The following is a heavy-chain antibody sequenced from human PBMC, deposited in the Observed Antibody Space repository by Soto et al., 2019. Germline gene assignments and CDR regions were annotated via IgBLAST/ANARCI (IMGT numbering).Heavy chain of an antibody. CDR2: IYYSGST. CDR3: ATNGGYYDASGPKYFQY. D-gene: IGHD3-22*01. V-gene: IGHV4-31*03. J-gene: IGHJ1*01. CDR1: GGSMSRGGYY. Sequence: LSLTCTVSGGSMSRGGYYWSWIRQYPGKGLECIGYIYYSGSTNYNPSLRSRVAISLDTSKNQFSLKLTSVTAADTAVYYCATNGGYYDASGPKYFQYWGQGAVVTVSS.